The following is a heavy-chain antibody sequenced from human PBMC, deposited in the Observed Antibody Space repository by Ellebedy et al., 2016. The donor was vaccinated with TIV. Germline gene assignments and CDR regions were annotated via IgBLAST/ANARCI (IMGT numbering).Heavy chain of an antibody. CDR1: GGSIYSYY. Sequence: MPSETLSLTCTVSGGSIYSYYWSWPRQPAGKGLEWIGRIYTSGSTNYNHSLKSRVTMSVDTSKNQFSLKLSSVTAADTAVYYCARLVGQGYYYYGMDVWGQGTTVTVSS. D-gene: IGHD3-10*01. J-gene: IGHJ6*02. CDR2: IYTSGST. V-gene: IGHV4-4*07. CDR3: ARLVGQGYYYYGMDV.